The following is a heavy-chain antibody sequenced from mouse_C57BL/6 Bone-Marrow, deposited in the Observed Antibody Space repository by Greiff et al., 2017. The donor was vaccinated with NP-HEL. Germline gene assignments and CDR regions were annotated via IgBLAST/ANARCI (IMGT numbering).Heavy chain of an antibody. CDR2: IRNKANGYTT. CDR1: GFTFTDYY. Sequence: EVKLVESGGGLVQPGGSLSLSCAASGFTFTDYYMSWVRQPPGKALEWLGFIRNKANGYTTEYSASVKGRFTISRDNSQSILYLQMNALRAEDSATDYCARSPGGYDDFDYWGKGTTLTVSS. CDR3: ARSPGGYDDFDY. V-gene: IGHV7-3*01. D-gene: IGHD2-2*01. J-gene: IGHJ2*01.